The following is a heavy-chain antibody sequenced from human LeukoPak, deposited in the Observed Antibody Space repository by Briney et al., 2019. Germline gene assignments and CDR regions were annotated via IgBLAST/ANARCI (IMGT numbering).Heavy chain of an antibody. V-gene: IGHV4-34*01. J-gene: IGHJ4*02. CDR3: TRMTAGHDY. D-gene: IGHD2-21*02. Sequence: PWETLSLTCAVSGVSFDDYYWSWVRQTPGKGLEWIGEINHIGYTNDSPSLKSRVTLSIDTSRKQFSLNLRSVTVADTGIYYCTRMTAGHDYWGQGTLVTVSS. CDR2: INHIGYT. CDR1: GVSFDDYY.